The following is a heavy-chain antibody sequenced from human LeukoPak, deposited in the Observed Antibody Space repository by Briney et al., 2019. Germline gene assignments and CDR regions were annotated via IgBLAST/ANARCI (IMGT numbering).Heavy chain of an antibody. CDR2: INPNSGGT. V-gene: IGHV1-2*02. CDR1: GYTFTGYY. J-gene: IGHJ6*03. D-gene: IGHD2-2*01. Sequence: ASVKVSCKASGYTFTGYYMHWVRQAPGQGLEWMGWINPNSGGTNYAQKFQGRVTMTRDTSISTAYMELSRLRSDDTAVYYCARGMPAETPQYYYYMDVWGKGTTVTVSS. CDR3: ARGMPAETPQYYYYMDV.